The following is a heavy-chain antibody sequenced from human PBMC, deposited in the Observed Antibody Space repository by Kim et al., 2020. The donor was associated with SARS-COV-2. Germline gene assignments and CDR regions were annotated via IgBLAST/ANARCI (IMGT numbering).Heavy chain of an antibody. Sequence: GGTLRLSCAASGFTLSNYRMNWVRQAPGKGLEWVANIKQDGSLKYYVNSLRGRFTVSRDNTKNSLYLQMNSLRVEDTGIYYCVSKSTGWGQGTLVTVSS. CDR1: GFTLSNYR. CDR3: VSKSTG. J-gene: IGHJ4*02. CDR2: IKQDGSLK. V-gene: IGHV3-7*01.